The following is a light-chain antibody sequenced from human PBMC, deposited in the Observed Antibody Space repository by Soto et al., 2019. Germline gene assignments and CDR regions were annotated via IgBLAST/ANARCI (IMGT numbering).Light chain of an antibody. CDR2: YAS. V-gene: IGKV1-27*01. CDR1: QDISQY. Sequence: IHIPHSTSSLSASGGDRVTLTCRASQDISQYLAWYQQRPGKVPKLLIYYASTLQSGVPSRFSGSGSGTEFTLTISSLQPEDVATYYCLKYTKDAPGTFGQGTKVDIK. J-gene: IGKJ1*01. CDR3: LKYTKDAPGT.